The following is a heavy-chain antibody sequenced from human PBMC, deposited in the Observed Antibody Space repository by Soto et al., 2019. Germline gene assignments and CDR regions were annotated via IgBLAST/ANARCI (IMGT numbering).Heavy chain of an antibody. CDR1: GGTFSSYA. J-gene: IGHJ6*02. V-gene: IGHV1-69*13. CDR2: IIPIFGTA. CDR3: ARSLITMIVVVPYYYGMDV. Sequence: SVQVSCKASGGTFSSYAISWVRQAPGQGLEWMGWIIPIFGTANYAQKFQGRVTITADESTSTAYMELSSLRSEDTAVYYCARSLITMIVVVPYYYGMDVWGQGTTVTVSS. D-gene: IGHD3-22*01.